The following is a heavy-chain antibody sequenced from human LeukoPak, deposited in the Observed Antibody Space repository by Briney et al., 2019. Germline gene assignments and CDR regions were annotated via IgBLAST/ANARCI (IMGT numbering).Heavy chain of an antibody. CDR3: ARLDGNWNYFDY. CDR1: SGSFSGYY. Sequence: PSETLSLTCAVYSGSFSGYYWSWIRQPPGKGLEWIAYIHYSGSTSYNPSLKSRLTISLDTSKNQFSLKLSSVTAADTAVYHCARLDGNWNYFDYWGQGTLVTVSS. D-gene: IGHD1-20*01. CDR2: IHYSGST. J-gene: IGHJ4*02. V-gene: IGHV4-59*08.